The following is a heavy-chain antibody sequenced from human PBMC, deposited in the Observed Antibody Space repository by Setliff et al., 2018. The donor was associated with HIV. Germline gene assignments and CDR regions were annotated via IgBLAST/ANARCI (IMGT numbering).Heavy chain of an antibody. D-gene: IGHD5-12*01. CDR3: ARHQSGYNFSPFDN. Sequence: SETLSLTCIVSGDSFTDNYWTWIRQPPGKGLEWIGSVYNSGITFKNPSLKSRVTISVDRSGNQFSLRLTSVTAADTATYYCARHQSGYNFSPFDNWGLGSLVTVS. CDR1: GDSFTDNY. J-gene: IGHJ4*02. CDR2: VYNSGIT. V-gene: IGHV4-34*01.